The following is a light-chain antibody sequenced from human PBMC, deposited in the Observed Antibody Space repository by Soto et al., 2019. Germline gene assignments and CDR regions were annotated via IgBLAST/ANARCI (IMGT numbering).Light chain of an antibody. J-gene: IGLJ1*01. Sequence: QSALTQPPSVSGTPGQRVTISCSGSNSNIGSNNVNWYHQLPGTAPKLLICVNDQRPSGVPDRFSGSKSGNSASLTISGLQSEDEAEYYCAAWDDSPNVFYVFGTGTKLTVL. CDR2: VND. CDR3: AAWDDSPNVFYV. V-gene: IGLV1-44*01. CDR1: NSNIGSNN.